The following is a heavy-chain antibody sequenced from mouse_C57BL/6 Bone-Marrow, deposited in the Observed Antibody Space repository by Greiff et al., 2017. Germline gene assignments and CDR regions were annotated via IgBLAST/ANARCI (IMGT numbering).Heavy chain of an antibody. CDR1: GYSITSGYY. Sequence: EVQLVESGPGLVKPSQSLSLTCSVTGYSITSGYYWNWIRQFPGNKLEWMGYISYDGSNNYNPSLKNRISITRDTSKNQFFLKLNSVTTEDTATYYCARDPVTTVVAPYAMDYWGQGTSVTVSS. CDR2: ISYDGSN. J-gene: IGHJ4*01. CDR3: ARDPVTTVVAPYAMDY. D-gene: IGHD1-1*01. V-gene: IGHV3-6*01.